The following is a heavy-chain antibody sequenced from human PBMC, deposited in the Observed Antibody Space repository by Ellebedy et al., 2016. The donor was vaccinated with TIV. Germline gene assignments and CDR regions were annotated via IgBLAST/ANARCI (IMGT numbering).Heavy chain of an antibody. D-gene: IGHD3-10*01. CDR3: AREEPYGSGTKDYGMDV. Sequence: AASVKVSCKASGYTFTSYYMHWVRQAPGQGLEWMGIINPSGGSTSYAQKLQGRVTMTRDTSTSTVYMELSSLRSEDTGVYYCAREEPYGSGTKDYGMDVWGQGTTVTVSS. CDR2: INPSGGST. V-gene: IGHV1-46*04. J-gene: IGHJ6*02. CDR1: GYTFTSYY.